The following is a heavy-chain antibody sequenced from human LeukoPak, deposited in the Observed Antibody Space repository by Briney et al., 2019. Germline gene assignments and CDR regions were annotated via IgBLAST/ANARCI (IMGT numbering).Heavy chain of an antibody. D-gene: IGHD6-19*01. CDR1: GGSISSYY. CDR2: IYYSGST. V-gene: IGHV4-59*01. CDR3: ARDGSSGWHDY. J-gene: IGHJ4*02. Sequence: SETLSLTCTVSGGSISSYYWSWIRQPPGKGLEWIGYIYYSGSTNYNPSLKSRVTISVDTSKNQFSLKLSSVTAADTAVYYCARDGSSGWHDYWGQGTLVTVSS.